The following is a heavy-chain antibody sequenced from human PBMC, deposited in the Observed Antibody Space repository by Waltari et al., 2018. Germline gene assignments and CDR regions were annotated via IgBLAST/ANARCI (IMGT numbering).Heavy chain of an antibody. CDR2: ISGSGGST. J-gene: IGHJ6*02. V-gene: IGHV3-23*01. CDR1: GFTFSSYA. Sequence: EVQLLESGGGLVQPGGSLRLSCAASGFTFSSYAMSWVRQAPGKGLEWVSAISGSGGSTYYADSVKGRFTISRDNPKNTLYLQMNSLRAEDTAVYYCAKGDVLLWFGELYGMDVWGQGTTVTVSS. D-gene: IGHD3-10*01. CDR3: AKGDVLLWFGELYGMDV.